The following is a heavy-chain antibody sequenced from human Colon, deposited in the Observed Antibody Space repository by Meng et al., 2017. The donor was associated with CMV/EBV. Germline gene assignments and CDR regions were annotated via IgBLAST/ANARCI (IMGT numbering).Heavy chain of an antibody. Sequence: GESLKISCAASGFTFRIYWMNWVRQAPGKGLEWVANMNQDGSQKYYVDSVKGRFNIARDNVKNLLYLQINSLRAEDMAVYYCARGESYPWARHEYYGMDVWGQGTTVTVSS. J-gene: IGHJ6*02. CDR2: MNQDGSQK. D-gene: IGHD3-10*01. CDR3: ARGESYPWARHEYYGMDV. CDR1: GFTFRIYW. V-gene: IGHV3-7*04.